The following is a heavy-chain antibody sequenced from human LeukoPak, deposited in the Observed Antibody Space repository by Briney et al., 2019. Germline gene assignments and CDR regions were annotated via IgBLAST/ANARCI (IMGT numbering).Heavy chain of an antibody. V-gene: IGHV1-46*01. CDR2: ISPSGVTT. CDR3: ATSGGSTVTKGRTGYYYYYMDV. CDR1: GYPFSSQY. Sequence: ASVKVSCKASGYPFSSQYIHWVRQAPGQGLLWMGFISPSGVTTTYSQKFQGRVTMTEDTSTDTAYMELSSPRSEDTAVYYCATSGGSTVTKGRTGYYYYYMDVWGKGTTVTVSS. J-gene: IGHJ6*03. D-gene: IGHD4-17*01.